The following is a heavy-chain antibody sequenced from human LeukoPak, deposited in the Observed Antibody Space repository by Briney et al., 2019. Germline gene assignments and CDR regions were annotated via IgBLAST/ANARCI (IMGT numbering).Heavy chain of an antibody. Sequence: SETLSLTCIVSGGSISSSSYYWGWIRQPPGKGLEWIGSIYYIVSGYYNPSLKSRVTISVDTSKNQFSLKLSSVTAADTAVYYCARPIKFDCSGGSCYGVPADAFDIWGQGTMVTVSS. CDR1: GGSISSSSYY. CDR2: IYYIVSG. D-gene: IGHD2-15*01. J-gene: IGHJ3*02. CDR3: ARPIKFDCSGGSCYGVPADAFDI. V-gene: IGHV4-39*01.